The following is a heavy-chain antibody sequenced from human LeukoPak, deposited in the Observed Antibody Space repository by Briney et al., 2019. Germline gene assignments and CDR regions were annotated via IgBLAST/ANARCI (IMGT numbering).Heavy chain of an antibody. Sequence: PGRSLRLSCAASGFTFSSYGMHWVRQAPGKGLEWVAVISYDGSNKYYADSVKGRFTISRDNSKNTLYLQMNSLRAEDTAVYYCAKDLLFPLHYYTVTRYYYGMDVWGQGTTVTVSS. CDR1: GFTFSSYG. V-gene: IGHV3-30*18. CDR3: AKDLLFPLHYYTVTRYYYGMDV. J-gene: IGHJ6*02. CDR2: ISYDGSNK. D-gene: IGHD4-17*01.